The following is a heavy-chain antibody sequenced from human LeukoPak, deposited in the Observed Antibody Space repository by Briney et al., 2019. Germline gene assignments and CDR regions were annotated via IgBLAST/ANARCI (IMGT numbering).Heavy chain of an antibody. CDR3: ARASSFDKTTRWNPAYFGP. J-gene: IGHJ5*02. D-gene: IGHD1-1*01. CDR2: INHSGTT. CDR1: GGSLSGFY. Sequence: SETLSLTCAVHGGSLSGFYWSWIRQPPGKGLEWIGEINHSGTTNYNPSLKSRVTISVDTSKNQVSLDLASVTAADTAVYYCARASSFDKTTRWNPAYFGPWGPGSLVTVAS. V-gene: IGHV4-34*01.